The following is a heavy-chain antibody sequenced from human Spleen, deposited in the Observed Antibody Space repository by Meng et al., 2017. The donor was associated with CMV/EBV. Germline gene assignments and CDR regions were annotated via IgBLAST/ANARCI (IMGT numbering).Heavy chain of an antibody. Sequence: SIRRSSNDWGWIRQPPGKGLEWIGSVYYTGNTYQNPSLKSRVTISVDASKNQFSLRLRSVTAADTAMYYCVRPYCTGTTCFFDWFDPWGQGTLVTVSS. V-gene: IGHV4-39*01. D-gene: IGHD2-2*01. CDR2: VYYTGNT. CDR1: SIRRSSND. CDR3: VRPYCTGTTCFFDWFDP. J-gene: IGHJ5*02.